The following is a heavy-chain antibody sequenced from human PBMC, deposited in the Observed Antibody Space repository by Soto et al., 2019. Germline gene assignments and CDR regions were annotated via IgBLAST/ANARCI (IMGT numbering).Heavy chain of an antibody. V-gene: IGHV6-1*01. CDR2: TYYRSKWYN. CDR1: GDSVSSNSAA. Sequence: QSQTLSLTCAISGDSVSSNSAAWNWIRQSPSRGLEWLGRTYYRSKWYNDYAVSVKSRITINPDTSKNQFSLQLNSVTPEDTAVYYCARVEVGGAAAAHLTAMDVWGKGTTVTVSS. D-gene: IGHD6-13*01. CDR3: ARVEVGGAAAAHLTAMDV. J-gene: IGHJ6*04.